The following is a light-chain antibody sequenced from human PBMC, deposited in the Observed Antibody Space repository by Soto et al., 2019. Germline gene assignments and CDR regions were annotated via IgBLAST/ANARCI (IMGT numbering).Light chain of an antibody. CDR3: APYHRSSNT. Sequence: AIRITQSPSSLSASTGDRDTITCRASQGISDYLAWYQQKTVTAPNLLMYGASALERGVPSRFSGTGSRTEFTLVFNSLQPDAFTPDYCAPYHRSSNTSGQGTRLEIK. CDR2: GAS. J-gene: IGKJ5*01. CDR1: QGISDY. V-gene: IGKV1-8*01.